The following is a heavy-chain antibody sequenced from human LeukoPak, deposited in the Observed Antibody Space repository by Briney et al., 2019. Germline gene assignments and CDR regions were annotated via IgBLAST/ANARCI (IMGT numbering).Heavy chain of an antibody. J-gene: IGHJ4*02. V-gene: IGHV4-59*01. Sequence: SETLSLTCTVSGGSISSYYWSWIRQPPGKGLEWIGYIYHSGSTNYNPSLKSRVTISVDTSKNQFSLKLSSVTAADTAVYYCAREGVYSSPFDYWGQGTLVTVSS. CDR2: IYHSGST. D-gene: IGHD6-13*01. CDR3: AREGVYSSPFDY. CDR1: GGSISSYY.